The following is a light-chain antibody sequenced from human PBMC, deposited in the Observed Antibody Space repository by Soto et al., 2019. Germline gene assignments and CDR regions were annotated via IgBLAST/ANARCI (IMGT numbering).Light chain of an antibody. CDR3: QHYNNWPPWT. V-gene: IGKV3-15*01. CDR2: RAS. CDR1: QSISNN. Sequence: IVMTQSPATLSGSPGERATLSCRASQSISNNLAWYQQKPGQAPRLLIYRASTRATGIPVRFSGSGSGTDFTPTISSLQSEDFAVYYCQHYNNWPPWTFGQGTKVEIK. J-gene: IGKJ1*01.